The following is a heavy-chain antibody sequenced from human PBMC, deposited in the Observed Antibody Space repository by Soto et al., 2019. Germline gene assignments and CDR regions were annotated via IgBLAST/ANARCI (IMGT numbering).Heavy chain of an antibody. CDR3: AREPDSSGP. V-gene: IGHV4-39*07. Sequence: SETLSLTCTVSGGSISSSSYYWGWIRQPPGKGLEWIGNIFYSGSTYYNPSLKSRVTISVDTSKNQFSLKLSSVTAADTAVYYCAREPDSSGPWGQGTLVTVSS. J-gene: IGHJ5*02. CDR2: IFYSGST. CDR1: GGSISSSSYY. D-gene: IGHD3-22*01.